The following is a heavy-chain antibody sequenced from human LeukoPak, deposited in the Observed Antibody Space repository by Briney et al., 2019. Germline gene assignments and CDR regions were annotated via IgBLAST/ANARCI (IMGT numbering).Heavy chain of an antibody. Sequence: SPALSLTYAISGDSVSSNSTAWNWIRQSPSRGLECLGRTYYRSKWYNDYTVSVKSRITFNPDTSKNQFSLHLNSVTPEDTAVYYCARKRLSVDSFDIWGQGTLVTVSS. CDR3: ARKRLSVDSFDI. D-gene: IGHD4/OR15-4a*01. CDR2: TYYRSKWYN. V-gene: IGHV6-1*01. CDR1: GDSVSSNSTA. J-gene: IGHJ3*02.